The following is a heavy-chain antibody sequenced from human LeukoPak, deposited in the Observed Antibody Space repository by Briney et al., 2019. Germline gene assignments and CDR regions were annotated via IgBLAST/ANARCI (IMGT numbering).Heavy chain of an antibody. CDR1: GFIFSSYG. V-gene: IGHV3-30*18. CDR3: AKEARQWDVSTGNWFDS. J-gene: IGHJ5*01. CDR2: ISYAGSDK. Sequence: GGSLRLSCAASGFIFSSYGMHWVRQAPGKGLEWVALISYAGSDKLYAASVKGRFRISRDKSKNTLYLEMNSLRAEDTAVYYCAKEARQWDVSTGNWFDSWGQRTLVTVSS. D-gene: IGHD1-26*01.